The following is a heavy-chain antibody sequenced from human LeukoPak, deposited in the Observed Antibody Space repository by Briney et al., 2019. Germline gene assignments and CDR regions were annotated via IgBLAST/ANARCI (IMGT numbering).Heavy chain of an antibody. CDR2: IYSSGTT. CDR3: AREESNRGYADDS. V-gene: IGHV4-61*02. CDR1: GGSIISGGHY. Sequence: SETLSLTCSVSGGSIISGGHYWSWIRQPAGKGLQWIGRIYSSGTTDYSPSFESRVTISVDTSKNQFSLKVMSVSATDTAVYYCAREESNRGYADDSWGQGILVTVSS. D-gene: IGHD5-12*01. J-gene: IGHJ5*01.